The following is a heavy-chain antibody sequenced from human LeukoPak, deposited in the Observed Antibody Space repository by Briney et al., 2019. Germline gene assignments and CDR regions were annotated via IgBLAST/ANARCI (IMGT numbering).Heavy chain of an antibody. J-gene: IGHJ4*02. CDR3: ARIGYSSSWFDD. CDR2: IKQDGSEK. CDR1: GFIFSNYW. V-gene: IGHV3-7*01. D-gene: IGHD6-13*01. Sequence: GGSLRLSCAASGFIFSNYWMSWVRQAPGKGLEWVANIKQDGSEKHYVDSMKGRFTISRDNAKNSLYLQMNSLRAEDTAVYYCARIGYSSSWFDDWGQGTLVTVSS.